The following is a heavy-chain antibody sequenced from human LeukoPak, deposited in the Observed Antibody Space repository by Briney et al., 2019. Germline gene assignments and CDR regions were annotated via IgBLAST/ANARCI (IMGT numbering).Heavy chain of an antibody. D-gene: IGHD2-2*01. CDR1: GFTFSSYA. V-gene: IGHV3-23*01. CDR2: ISGSGGST. CDR3: ARDAREEIVVVPAAMRY. Sequence: PGGSLRLSCAASGFTFSSYAMSWVRQAPGKGLEWVSAISGSGGSTYYADSVKGRFTISRDNSKNTLYLQMNSLRAEDTAVYYCARDAREEIVVVPAAMRYWGQGTLVTVSS. J-gene: IGHJ4*02.